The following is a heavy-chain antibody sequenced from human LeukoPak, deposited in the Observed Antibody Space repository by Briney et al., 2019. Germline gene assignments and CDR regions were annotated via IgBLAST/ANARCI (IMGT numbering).Heavy chain of an antibody. CDR1: GFTFSDYY. CDR3: AKAWPELRDEY. D-gene: IGHD1-26*01. CDR2: VSGSGGST. V-gene: IGHV3-23*01. J-gene: IGHJ4*02. Sequence: PGGSLRLSCAASGFTFSDYYMSWIRQAPGKGLEWVSAVSGSGGSTYYEDSVKGRFTISRDNSKNTVYLQMKSLRAEDTAVYYCAKAWPELRDEYWGQGTLVTVSS.